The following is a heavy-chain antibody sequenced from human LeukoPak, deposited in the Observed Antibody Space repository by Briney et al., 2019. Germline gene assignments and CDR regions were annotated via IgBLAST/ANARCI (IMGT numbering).Heavy chain of an antibody. D-gene: IGHD4/OR15-4a*01. Sequence: GGSLRLSCAASGFTFSSYAMHWVRQAPGKGLEWVAVISYDGSNKYYADSVKGRFTISRDNSKNTLYLQMNSLRAEDTAVYYCARDIGYGEHPNDALDIWGQGTMVTVSS. CDR2: ISYDGSNK. CDR1: GFTFSSYA. J-gene: IGHJ3*02. CDR3: ARDIGYGEHPNDALDI. V-gene: IGHV3-30-3*01.